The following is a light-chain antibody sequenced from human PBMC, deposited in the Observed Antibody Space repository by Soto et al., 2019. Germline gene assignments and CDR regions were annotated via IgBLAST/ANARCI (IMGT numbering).Light chain of an antibody. J-gene: IGLJ1*01. CDR2: DVS. CDR3: SSYTSSSTYV. CDR1: SSDVGGYNY. Sequence: QSVLTQPASVSGSPGQSVTISCTGPSSDVGGYNYVSWYQQHPGKAPKLMIYDVSNRPQGVSNRFSVSKSGNTGSLTISGLQAEDEADYYCSSYTSSSTYVFGTGTKVTVL. V-gene: IGLV2-14*01.